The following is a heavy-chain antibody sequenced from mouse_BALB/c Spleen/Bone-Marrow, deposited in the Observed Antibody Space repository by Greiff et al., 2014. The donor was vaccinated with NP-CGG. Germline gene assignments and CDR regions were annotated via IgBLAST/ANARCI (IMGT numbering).Heavy chain of an antibody. CDR2: IDPSSAYS. Sequence: VQLQQSGAELARPGASVKMSCKASGYSFTNYTIHWVKQRPGQGLEWIAYIDPSSAYSNYNQKFKDRATLTADKSSITAYMQXXXXXXXXXXXXYCAKEGTYDGYYSHFDYWGQGTTLTV. CDR3: AKEGTYDGYYSHFDY. CDR1: GYSFTNYT. V-gene: IGHV1-4*01. D-gene: IGHD2-3*01. J-gene: IGHJ2*01.